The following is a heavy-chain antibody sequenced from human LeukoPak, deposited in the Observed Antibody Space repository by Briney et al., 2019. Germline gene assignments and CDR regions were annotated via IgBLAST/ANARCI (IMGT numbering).Heavy chain of an antibody. Sequence: GGSLRLSCSASGFTFSSYAMHWVRQAPGKGLEYVSAISSNGGSTYYADSVKGRFTISRDNAKNSLYLQMNSLRDEDTAVYYCAREGSYSSSWYTIDYWGQGTLVTVSS. V-gene: IGHV3-64*04. CDR1: GFTFSSYA. CDR2: ISSNGGST. D-gene: IGHD6-13*01. J-gene: IGHJ4*02. CDR3: AREGSYSSSWYTIDY.